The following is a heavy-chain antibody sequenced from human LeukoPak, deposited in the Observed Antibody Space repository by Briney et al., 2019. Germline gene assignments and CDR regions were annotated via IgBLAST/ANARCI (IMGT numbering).Heavy chain of an antibody. J-gene: IGHJ4*02. D-gene: IGHD3-3*01. CDR3: AKDLLGIYDFWSGQNN. CDR2: IRYDGSNK. Sequence: PGGSLRLSCAASGFTFSSYGMHWVRQAPGKGLEWVAFIRYDGSNKYYADSVKGRFTISRDNSKNTLYLQMNSLRAEDTAVYYWAKDLLGIYDFWSGQNNWGQGTLVTVSS. V-gene: IGHV3-30*02. CDR1: GFTFSSYG.